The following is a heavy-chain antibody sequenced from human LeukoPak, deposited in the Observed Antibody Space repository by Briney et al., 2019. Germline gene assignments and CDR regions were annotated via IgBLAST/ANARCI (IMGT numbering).Heavy chain of an antibody. Sequence: ASVKVSCKDSGYTFTRYDIKGVGQATGQGGERMGWMKPNSGKTGYVQKLQGRGTKTRKTTIRKDYMEVSSLISEDTAVYYCARAYYDFWSGYRYYMVVWGKGTTVTVSS. CDR1: GYTFTRYD. J-gene: IGHJ6*03. CDR2: MKPNSGKT. D-gene: IGHD3-3*01. V-gene: IGHV1-8*01. CDR3: ARAYYDFWSGYRYYMVV.